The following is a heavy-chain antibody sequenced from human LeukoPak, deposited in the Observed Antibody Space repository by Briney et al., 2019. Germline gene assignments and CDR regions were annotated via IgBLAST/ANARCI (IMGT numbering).Heavy chain of an antibody. V-gene: IGHV3-48*04. D-gene: IGHD5-18*01. CDR1: GFTFSSYS. CDR2: ISSSSSTI. Sequence: PGGSLRLPCAASGFTFSSYSMNWVRQAPGKGLEWVSYISSSSSTIYYADSVKGRFTISRDNAKNSLYLQMNSLRAEDTAVYYCARGGRGYSYGIDYWGQGTLVTVSS. J-gene: IGHJ4*02. CDR3: ARGGRGYSYGIDY.